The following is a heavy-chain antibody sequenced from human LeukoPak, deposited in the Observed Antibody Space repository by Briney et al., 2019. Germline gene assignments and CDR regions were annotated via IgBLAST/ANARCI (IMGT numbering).Heavy chain of an antibody. CDR1: VGSIGSSSYY. CDR3: ARHVVAEAVIDY. Sequence: SETLSLTRTVSVGSIGSSSYYWGWIRQPPGKGLEWIGSIYYSGSTYYNPSRQSRVTISVDTSKNQFSLKLSSVTAADTAVYYCARHVVAEAVIDYWGQGTLVTVSS. CDR2: IYYSGST. V-gene: IGHV4-39*01. D-gene: IGHD6-13*01. J-gene: IGHJ4*02.